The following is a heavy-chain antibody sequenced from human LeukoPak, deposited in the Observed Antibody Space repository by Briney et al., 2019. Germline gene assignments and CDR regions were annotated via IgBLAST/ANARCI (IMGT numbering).Heavy chain of an antibody. CDR2: ISGSGNRT. CDR3: AKGSYYDSSGSFYFDY. CDR1: GFTFSSYA. V-gene: IGHV3-23*01. Sequence: LPGGSLRLSCVASGFTFSSYAMSWVRQAPGKGLEWVSSISGSGNRTYYADSVKGRFTISRDNSKNTLYVQVNSLGTEGTAAYYCAKGSYYDSSGSFYFDYWGQGTLVTVSS. J-gene: IGHJ4*02. D-gene: IGHD3-22*01.